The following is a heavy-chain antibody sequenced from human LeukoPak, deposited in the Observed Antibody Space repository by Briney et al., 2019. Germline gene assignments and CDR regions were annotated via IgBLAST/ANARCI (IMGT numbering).Heavy chain of an antibody. Sequence: GGSLRLSCAASGFTFSSYWMTWVRQAPGKGLEWVANIKQDGSEAYYVDSVKGRFTISRDNAKNSLYLQMNSLRAEDTAVYYCARDSGGRVYNYWGQGTLVTVSS. CDR3: ARDSGGRVYNY. CDR2: IKQDGSEA. V-gene: IGHV3-7*03. CDR1: GFTFSSYW. J-gene: IGHJ4*02. D-gene: IGHD6-13*01.